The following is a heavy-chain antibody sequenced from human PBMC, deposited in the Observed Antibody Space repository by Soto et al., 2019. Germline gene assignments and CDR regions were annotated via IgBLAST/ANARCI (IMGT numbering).Heavy chain of an antibody. CDR1: GFTFSSYA. CDR2: ISGSGGST. CDR3: AKDRDSSGYPLYDAFDI. Sequence: EVQLLESGGGLVQPGGSLRLSCAASGFTFSSYAMSWVRQAPGKGLEWVSAISGSGGSTYYADSVKGRFTISRDNSKNTLYLQMNSLRAEDTAVYYCAKDRDSSGYPLYDAFDIWGQGTMVTVSS. V-gene: IGHV3-23*01. J-gene: IGHJ3*02. D-gene: IGHD3-22*01.